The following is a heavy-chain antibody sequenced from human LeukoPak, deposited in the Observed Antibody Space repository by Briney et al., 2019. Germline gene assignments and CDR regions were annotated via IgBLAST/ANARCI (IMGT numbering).Heavy chain of an antibody. D-gene: IGHD3-9*01. V-gene: IGHV4-39*02. Sequence: SETLSLTCSVSGGSISSPTYYWGWLRQSPGKGLEWIGSIYYSGKTYYNPPLQTRVTISVDTSNNHFSLDLDSVTAADTAFYYCATTFYGVLTGSHDVFDIGGRGTMVTVSS. CDR2: IYYSGKT. CDR1: GGSISSPTYY. CDR3: ATTFYGVLTGSHDVFDI. J-gene: IGHJ3*02.